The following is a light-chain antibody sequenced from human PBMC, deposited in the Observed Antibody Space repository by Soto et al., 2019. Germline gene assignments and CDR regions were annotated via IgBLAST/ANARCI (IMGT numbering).Light chain of an antibody. CDR3: QHYVNWPLT. CDR1: QSVSSSY. CDR2: GAS. Sequence: EIVLTQSPGTLSLSPGERATLSCRASQSVSSSYLAWYQQKPGQAPRLLIYGASSRATGIPDRFSGSGSGTDFTLTISRLEPEDFEVYYCQHYVNWPLTFGGGTKVDI. J-gene: IGKJ4*01. V-gene: IGKV3-20*01.